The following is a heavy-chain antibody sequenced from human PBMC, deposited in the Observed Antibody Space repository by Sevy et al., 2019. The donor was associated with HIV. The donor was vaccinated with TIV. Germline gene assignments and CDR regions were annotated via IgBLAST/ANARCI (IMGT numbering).Heavy chain of an antibody. D-gene: IGHD6-6*01. Sequence: ASVKVSCKASGYTFTSYGISWVRQAPGQGLEWMGWISAYNGNTNYAQKLQGRVTMNTDTSTKKAYMELRSLRSDDTAVYYCARDRQTGTGSSSPFDYWGQGTLVTVSS. J-gene: IGHJ4*02. CDR2: ISAYNGNT. V-gene: IGHV1-18*01. CDR1: GYTFTSYG. CDR3: ARDRQTGTGSSSPFDY.